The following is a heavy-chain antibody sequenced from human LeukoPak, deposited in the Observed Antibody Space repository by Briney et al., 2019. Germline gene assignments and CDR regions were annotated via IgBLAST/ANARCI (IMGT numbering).Heavy chain of an antibody. Sequence: SETLSLTCTVSGGSISSSSYYWGWIRQPPGKGLEWIGSIYYSGSTYYNPSLKSRVTISVDTSKNQFSLKLSSVTAADTAVYYCAATYCGGDCYFQHWGQGTLVTVSS. J-gene: IGHJ1*01. D-gene: IGHD2-21*02. CDR3: AATYCGGDCYFQH. CDR2: IYYSGST. CDR1: GGSISSSSYY. V-gene: IGHV4-39*07.